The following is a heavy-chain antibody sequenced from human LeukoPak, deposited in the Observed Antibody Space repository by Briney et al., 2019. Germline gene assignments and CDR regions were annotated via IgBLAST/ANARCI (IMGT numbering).Heavy chain of an antibody. CDR3: ARPYCNSISCFHFDS. Sequence: SQTLSLTCTVSGGSISSGGYYWSWIRQPPGKGLEWIGEINHSGTANYSPSLKSRVTISVDTSKNQFSLKLSSVTAADTAVYYCARPYCNSISCFHFDSWGQGILVTVSS. V-gene: IGHV4-30-2*01. CDR2: INHSGTA. D-gene: IGHD2-2*01. J-gene: IGHJ4*02. CDR1: GGSISSGGYY.